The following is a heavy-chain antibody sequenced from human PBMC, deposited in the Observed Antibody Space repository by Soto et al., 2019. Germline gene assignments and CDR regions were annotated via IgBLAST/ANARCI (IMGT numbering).Heavy chain of an antibody. CDR3: ARGRTGTTSYFDY. Sequence: ASVKVSCKASGYTFTGYYLHWVRQAPGQGLEWMGWINPNSGGTNYAQKFQGRVTMTRDASISTAYMELSRLRSDDTAVYYCARGRTGTTSYFDYWGQGNLVTVSS. J-gene: IGHJ4*02. CDR2: INPNSGGT. V-gene: IGHV1-2*02. D-gene: IGHD1-1*01. CDR1: GYTFTGYY.